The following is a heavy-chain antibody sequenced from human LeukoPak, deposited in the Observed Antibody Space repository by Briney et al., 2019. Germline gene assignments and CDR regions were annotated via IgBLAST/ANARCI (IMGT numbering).Heavy chain of an antibody. J-gene: IGHJ6*02. CDR1: GGSISSGGYY. V-gene: IGHV4-61*08. D-gene: IGHD3-3*01. Sequence: SETLSLTCTVSGGSISSGGYYWSWIRQPPGKGLEWIGYIYYSGSTNYNPSLKSRVTISVDTSKNQFSLKLSSVTAADTAVYYCASGTSGDFWAGNYYYYGMDVWGQGTTVTVSS. CDR2: IYYSGST. CDR3: ASGTSGDFWAGNYYYYGMDV.